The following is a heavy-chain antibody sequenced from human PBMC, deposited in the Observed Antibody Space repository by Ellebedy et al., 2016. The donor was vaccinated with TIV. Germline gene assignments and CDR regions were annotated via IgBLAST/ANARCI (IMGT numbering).Heavy chain of an antibody. V-gene: IGHV3-72*01. J-gene: IGHJ4*02. Sequence: GGSLRLXXATSGFTFSDQHMDWVRQAPGKGLEWVGRSKNKANNYATQYAVSVKGRFTISRDDSTNSLYLQMNSLKTEDTAIYYCTKTFYFDWGQGTLVTVSS. CDR3: TKTFYFD. CDR1: GFTFSDQH. CDR2: SKNKANNYAT. D-gene: IGHD2/OR15-2a*01.